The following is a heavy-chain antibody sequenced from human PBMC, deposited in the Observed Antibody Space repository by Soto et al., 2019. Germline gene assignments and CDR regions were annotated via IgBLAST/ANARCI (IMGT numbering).Heavy chain of an antibody. J-gene: IGHJ6*02. V-gene: IGHV4-4*07. Sequence: SETLSLTCTVSGASISGYYWSWIRKSAGKGLEWIGRIYATGTTDYNPSLKSRITMSVDTSKNQFSLNLSSVTNADAAVYFCARDKRRMGGDGLDVWGQGITVTVSS. CDR3: ARDKRRMGGDGLDV. CDR2: IYATGTT. D-gene: IGHD3-16*01. CDR1: GASISGYY.